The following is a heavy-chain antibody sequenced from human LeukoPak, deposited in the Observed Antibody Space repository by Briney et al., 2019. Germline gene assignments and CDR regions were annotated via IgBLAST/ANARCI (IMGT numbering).Heavy chain of an antibody. Sequence: PGRSLRLSCAASGFTFSSYAMHWVRQAPGKGLEWVAVISYDGSNKYYADSVKGRFTISRDNSKNTLYLQMNSLRAEDTAVYYCARDRGYGDYGYFQHWGQGTLVTVSS. D-gene: IGHD4-17*01. CDR3: ARDRGYGDYGYFQH. J-gene: IGHJ1*01. CDR1: GFTFSSYA. V-gene: IGHV3-30-3*01. CDR2: ISYDGSNK.